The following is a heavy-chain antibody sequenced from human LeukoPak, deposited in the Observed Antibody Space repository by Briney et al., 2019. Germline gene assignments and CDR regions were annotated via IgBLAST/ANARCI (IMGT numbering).Heavy chain of an antibody. CDR3: ARDLAVAGNDDAFDI. J-gene: IGHJ3*02. V-gene: IGHV3-33*01. CDR2: IWYDGSKK. CDR1: GFTFSSYG. Sequence: GGSLRLSCAASGFTFSSYGMHWVRQAPGKGLEWVAVIWYDGSKKYYADSVKGRFTISRDNSKNTLYLQMNSLRAEDTAVYYCARDLAVAGNDDAFDIWGQGTMVTVSS. D-gene: IGHD6-19*01.